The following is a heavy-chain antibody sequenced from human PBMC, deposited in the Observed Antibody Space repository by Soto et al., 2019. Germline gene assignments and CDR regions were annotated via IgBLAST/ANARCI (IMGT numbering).Heavy chain of an antibody. CDR1: GFTFSSYG. CDR3: ARALLGATVTVYYFDY. Sequence: QVQLVESGGGVVQPGRSLRLSCAASGFTFSSYGMHWVRQAPGKGLEWVAVIWYDGSNKYYADSVKGRFTISRDNSKNMLYLQMNSLRAEDTAVYYCARALLGATVTVYYFDYWGQRTLVTVSS. D-gene: IGHD4-4*01. J-gene: IGHJ4*02. V-gene: IGHV3-33*01. CDR2: IWYDGSNK.